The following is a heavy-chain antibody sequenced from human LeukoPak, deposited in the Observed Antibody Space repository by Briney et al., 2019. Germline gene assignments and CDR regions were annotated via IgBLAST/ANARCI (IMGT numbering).Heavy chain of an antibody. Sequence: GGSLRLSCAASGFTVSSNYMSWVRQAPGKGLEWVSVIYSGGSTYYADSVKGRFTISRDNSKNTLYLQMNSLRAEDTAVYYCARDRTAAAGSPNYYYYYYMDVWGEGTTVTISS. D-gene: IGHD6-13*01. J-gene: IGHJ6*03. CDR3: ARDRTAAAGSPNYYYYYYMDV. V-gene: IGHV3-66*01. CDR2: IYSGGST. CDR1: GFTVSSNY.